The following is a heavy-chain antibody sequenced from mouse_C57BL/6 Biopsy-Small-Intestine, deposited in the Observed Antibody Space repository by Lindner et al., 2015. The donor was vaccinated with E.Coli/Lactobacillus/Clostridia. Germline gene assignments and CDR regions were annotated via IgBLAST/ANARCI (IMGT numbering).Heavy chain of an antibody. V-gene: IGHV9-3*02. J-gene: IGHJ3*01. CDR2: INTNTGNP. D-gene: IGHD2-10*02. Sequence: VKVSCKASGYTFTTNAINWVRHAPGQGLEWMGWINTNTGNPTYAQGFTGRFVFSLDTSVSTAYLQISNLRADDTAVYYCAREDTGALVDYWGQGTLVTVS. CDR1: GYTFTTNA. CDR3: AREDTGALVDY.